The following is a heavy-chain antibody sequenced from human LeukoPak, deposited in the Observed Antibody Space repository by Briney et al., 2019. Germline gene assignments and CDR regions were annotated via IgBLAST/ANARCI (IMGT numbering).Heavy chain of an antibody. J-gene: IGHJ5*02. D-gene: IGHD2-2*01. CDR3: ARVTGYQLLSVDP. Sequence: ASVKVSCKASGGTFTSYHMHWVRQAPGQGLEWMGIINPTGGSTSYAQKFQGRVTMTRDTSTSTVYMELSSLRSEDTAVYNCARVTGYQLLSVDPWGQGTLITVSS. V-gene: IGHV1-46*03. CDR2: INPTGGST. CDR1: GGTFTSYH.